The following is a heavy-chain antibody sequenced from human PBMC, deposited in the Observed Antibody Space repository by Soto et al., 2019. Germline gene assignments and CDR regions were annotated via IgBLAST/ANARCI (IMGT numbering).Heavy chain of an antibody. Sequence: LRLSCVASGFTFSNYAMSWVRQAPGKGLEWVSGISGSGGTTYYADSVKGRFTISRDNSKNTLFLQMNSLRAGDTAVYYCVKDPQQWLTIFDYWGQGALVTVSS. CDR1: GFTFSNYA. CDR3: VKDPQQWLTIFDY. J-gene: IGHJ4*02. D-gene: IGHD6-19*01. V-gene: IGHV3-23*01. CDR2: ISGSGGTT.